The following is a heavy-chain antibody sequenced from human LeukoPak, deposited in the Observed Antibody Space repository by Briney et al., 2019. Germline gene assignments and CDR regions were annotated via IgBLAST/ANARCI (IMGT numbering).Heavy chain of an antibody. J-gene: IGHJ4*02. CDR1: GFTFGDYA. Sequence: GGSLRLSCTASGFTFGDYAMGWIRQAPGKGLEWVGFIRSKAYGETADYAASVKGRFTISRGDSKAIAYLQMNSLKTEDTAVYHCTRDRGAYNLYDYWGQGTLVTVSS. V-gene: IGHV3-49*03. CDR2: IRSKAYGETA. CDR3: TRDRGAYNLYDY. D-gene: IGHD1-1*01.